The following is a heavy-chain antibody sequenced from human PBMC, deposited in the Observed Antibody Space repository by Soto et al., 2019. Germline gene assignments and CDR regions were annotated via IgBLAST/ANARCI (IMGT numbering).Heavy chain of an antibody. CDR3: ASHYDMWSGYLSPVDY. Sequence: KGLEWISYIDTSGTKIYYADSVKGRFTITRDNAKNSLYLEMNSLRDEDTAVYYCASHYDMWSGYLSPVDYWGQGTLVTVSS. J-gene: IGHJ4*02. V-gene: IGHV3-11*01. CDR2: IDTSGTKI. D-gene: IGHD3-3*01.